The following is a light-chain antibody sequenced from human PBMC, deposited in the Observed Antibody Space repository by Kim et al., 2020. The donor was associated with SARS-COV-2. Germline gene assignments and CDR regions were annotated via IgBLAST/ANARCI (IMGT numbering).Light chain of an antibody. CDR2: EDH. J-gene: IGLJ3*02. CDR1: KLGDKN. Sequence: SYELTQPPSVSVSPGQTASITCSGDKLGDKNVCWYQQKPGQSPVLVIYEDHKRPSGIPERFSGSNSGNTATLTISGTQAMEEADYYCKAWDSNTVVFGGG. CDR3: KAWDSNTVV. V-gene: IGLV3-1*01.